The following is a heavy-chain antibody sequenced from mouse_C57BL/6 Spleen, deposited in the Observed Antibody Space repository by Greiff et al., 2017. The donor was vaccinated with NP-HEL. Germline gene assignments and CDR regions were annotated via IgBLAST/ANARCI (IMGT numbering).Heavy chain of an antibody. CDR2: IWSDGST. Sequence: QVQLKESGPGLVAPSQSLSITCTVSGFSLTSYGVHWVRQPPGKGLEWLVVIWSDGSTTYNSAPKSRLSIIKDNSKSQVFLTMNSLQTDDTSMYSCARHVGGYYRDYAMGYWGQGTSVTVSS. D-gene: IGHD2-3*01. V-gene: IGHV2-6-1*01. J-gene: IGHJ4*01. CDR1: GFSLTSYG. CDR3: ARHVGGYYRDYAMGY.